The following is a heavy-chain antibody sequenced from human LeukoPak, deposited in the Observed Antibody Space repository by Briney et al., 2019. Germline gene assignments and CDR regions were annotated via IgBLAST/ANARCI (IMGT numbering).Heavy chain of an antibody. CDR2: MYTSGST. CDR3: ARHTKMQWLALPYYFDY. D-gene: IGHD6-19*01. V-gene: IGHV4-4*07. J-gene: IGHJ4*02. Sequence: SETLSLTCTVSGGSISSYFWSWIRQPAGKGLEWIGRMYTSGSTYYNPSLKSRVTISVDTSKNQFSLKLSSVTAADTAVYYCARHTKMQWLALPYYFDYWGQGTLVTVSS. CDR1: GGSISSYF.